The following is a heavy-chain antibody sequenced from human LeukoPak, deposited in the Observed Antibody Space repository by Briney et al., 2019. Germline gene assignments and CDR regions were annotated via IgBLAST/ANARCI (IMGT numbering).Heavy chain of an antibody. D-gene: IGHD2-15*01. J-gene: IGHJ6*03. CDR1: GGTFSSYA. CDR3: ARGAYDKYCSGGSCVYYYYYMDV. V-gene: IGHV1-69*06. CDR2: IIPIFGTA. Sequence: ASVKVSCKASGGTFSSYAISWVRQAPGQGLEWMGGIIPIFGTANYAQKFQGRVTITADKSTSTAYMELSSLRSEDTAVYYCARGAYDKYCSGGSCVYYYYYMDVWGKGTTVTVSS.